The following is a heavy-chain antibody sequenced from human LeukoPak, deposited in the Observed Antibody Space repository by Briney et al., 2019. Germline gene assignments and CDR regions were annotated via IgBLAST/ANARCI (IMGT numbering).Heavy chain of an antibody. V-gene: IGHV4-59*01. J-gene: IGHJ3*02. D-gene: IGHD3-9*01. Sequence: PSETLSLTCTVSGGSISSYYWSWIRLPPGKGLEWIGHLSKSGNTNCSPSLKSRVTIFGDTSKNQFFLKLSSVTAADTAVYYCARARYVNSFYAFDIWGQGTLVTVSS. CDR1: GGSISSYY. CDR3: ARARYVNSFYAFDI. CDR2: LSKSGNT.